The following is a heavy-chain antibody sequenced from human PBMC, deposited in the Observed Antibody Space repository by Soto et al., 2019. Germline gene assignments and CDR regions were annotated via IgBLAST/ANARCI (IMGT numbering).Heavy chain of an antibody. J-gene: IGHJ6*02. V-gene: IGHV4-59*01. D-gene: IGHD6-13*01. CDR1: GGSISSYY. CDR3: ARDLGAAAGTFLYYYYGMDV. CDR2: IYYSGST. Sequence: PSETLSLTCPVSGGSISSYYWSWIRQPPGKGLEWIGYIYYSGSTNYNPSLKSRVTISVDTSKNQFSLKLSSVTAADTAVYYCARDLGAAAGTFLYYYYGMDVWGQGTTVTVS.